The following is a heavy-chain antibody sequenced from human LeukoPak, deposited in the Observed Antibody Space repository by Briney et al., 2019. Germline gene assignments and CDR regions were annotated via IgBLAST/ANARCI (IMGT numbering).Heavy chain of an antibody. CDR3: AKDGYCSSTNCYPAPY. Sequence: GSLRLSCAASGFTFSSYGMHWVRQAPGKGLEWVAVIWYDGSNKYYADSVKGRFTISRDNSKNTLYLQMNSLRAEDTAVYYCAKDGYCSSTNCYPAPYWGQGTLVTVSS. V-gene: IGHV3-33*06. CDR1: GFTFSSYG. CDR2: IWYDGSNK. J-gene: IGHJ4*02. D-gene: IGHD2-2*01.